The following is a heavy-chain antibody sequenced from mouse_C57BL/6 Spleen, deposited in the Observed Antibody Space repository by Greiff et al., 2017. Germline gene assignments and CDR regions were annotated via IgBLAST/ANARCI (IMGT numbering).Heavy chain of an antibody. CDR1: GYTFTSYW. V-gene: IGHV1-72*01. D-gene: IGHD1-1*01. J-gene: IGHJ2*01. Sequence: QVQLQQPGAELVKPGASVKLSCKASGYTFTSYWMHWVKQRPGRGLEWIGRIDPNSGGTKYNEKFKSKATLTVDKPSSTASMPLSRLTSEDSAVEGCARSYYGSSYFDYWGKGTTLTVSS. CDR3: ARSYYGSSYFDY. CDR2: IDPNSGGT.